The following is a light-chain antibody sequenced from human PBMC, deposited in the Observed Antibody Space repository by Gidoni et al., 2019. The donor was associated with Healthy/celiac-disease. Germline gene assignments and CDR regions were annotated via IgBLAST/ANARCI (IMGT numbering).Light chain of an antibody. V-gene: IGKV3-15*01. CDR2: GAS. CDR1: QSVSYN. CDR3: QQSNNWPPYT. J-gene: IGKJ2*01. Sequence: EIVMTQSPATLSVSPGERATLSCRPIQSVSYNLAWYQQKPGQAPRLLIYGASTRATGVPARFSGSGSGTEFTLTISSLQSEDFAVYYCQQSNNWPPYTFGQXTKLEIK.